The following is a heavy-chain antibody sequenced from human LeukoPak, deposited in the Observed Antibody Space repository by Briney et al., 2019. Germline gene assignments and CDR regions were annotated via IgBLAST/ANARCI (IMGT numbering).Heavy chain of an antibody. CDR3: ARSREKDCSSTSCQLITDY. CDR2: ISSSSSYI. J-gene: IGHJ4*02. Sequence: PGGSLRLSCAASGFTFSSYSMNWVRQAPGKGLEWVSSISSSSSYIYYADSVKGRFTISRDNAKNSLYLQMNSLRAGDTAVYYCARSREKDCSSTSCQLITDYWGQGTLVTVSS. V-gene: IGHV3-21*01. CDR1: GFTFSSYS. D-gene: IGHD2-2*01.